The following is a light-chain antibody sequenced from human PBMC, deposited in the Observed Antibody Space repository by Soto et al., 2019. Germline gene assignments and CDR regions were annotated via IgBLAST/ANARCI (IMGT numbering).Light chain of an antibody. CDR2: GAS. CDR3: QQYKNWLALT. Sequence: EIVMTQSPATLSVSAGERATLSCRASQRVSNNLAWYQQKPGQAPRHLIYGASTRATGIPARFSGSGSGTEFTLTISSLQSEDSAVYYCQQYKNWLALTFGGGTKVEIK. CDR1: QRVSNN. V-gene: IGKV3-15*01. J-gene: IGKJ4*01.